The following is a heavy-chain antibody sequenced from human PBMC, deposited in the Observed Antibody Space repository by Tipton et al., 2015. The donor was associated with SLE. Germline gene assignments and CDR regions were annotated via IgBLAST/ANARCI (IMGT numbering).Heavy chain of an antibody. CDR3: AREKDPYYDILTGRYFYYYMDV. V-gene: IGHV3-74*01. CDR1: GFSFRSYY. D-gene: IGHD3-9*01. J-gene: IGHJ6*03. Sequence: SLRLSCAASGFSFRSYYMNWVRQVPGKGLGWVSRIETDGRSTAYADSVKGRFTVHRDNAQDTLFLQMNSLRAEDTALYHCAREKDPYYDILTGRYFYYYMDVWGKGTTVTVSS. CDR2: IETDGRST.